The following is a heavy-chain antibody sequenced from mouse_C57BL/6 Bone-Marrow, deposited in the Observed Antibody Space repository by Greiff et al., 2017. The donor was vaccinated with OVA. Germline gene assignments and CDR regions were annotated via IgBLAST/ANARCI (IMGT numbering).Heavy chain of an antibody. CDR2: INSDGGST. CDR3: ASLYDY. Sequence: EVQVVESGGGLVQPGESLKLSCESNEYEFPSHDMSWVRKTPEKRLELVAAINSDGGSTYYPDTMERRFIISRDNTMKTQYLQLSSPRSEDTACYNCASLYDYWGQGTSVTVSS. V-gene: IGHV5-2*01. CDR1: EYEFPSHD. J-gene: IGHJ4*01. D-gene: IGHD2-3*01.